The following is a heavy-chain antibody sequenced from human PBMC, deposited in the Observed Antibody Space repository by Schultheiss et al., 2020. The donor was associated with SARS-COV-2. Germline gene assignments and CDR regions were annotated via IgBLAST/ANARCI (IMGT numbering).Heavy chain of an antibody. CDR3: ARGLESDDAFDI. CDR1: GGSISSYY. Sequence: SETLSLTCTVSGGSISSYYWSWIRQPPGKGLEWIGSIYYSGSTNYNPSLKSLVTISVDTSKNQFSLKLSSVTAADTAVYYCARGLESDDAFDIWGQGTMVTVSS. V-gene: IGHV4-59*12. CDR2: IYYSGST. J-gene: IGHJ3*02.